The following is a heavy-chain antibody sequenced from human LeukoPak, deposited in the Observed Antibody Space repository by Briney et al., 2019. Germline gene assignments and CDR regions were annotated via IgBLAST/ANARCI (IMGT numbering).Heavy chain of an antibody. D-gene: IGHD3-10*01. CDR3: ARVRNWFDP. J-gene: IGHJ5*02. CDR1: GGSISSYY. V-gene: IGHV4-59*12. Sequence: SETLSLTCTVSGGSISSYYWSWIRQPPGKGLEWIGYIYYSGSTNYNPSLKSRVTMSIDTSKNQFSLKLNSVTAADTAVYYCARVRNWFDPWGQGTLVTVSS. CDR2: IYYSGST.